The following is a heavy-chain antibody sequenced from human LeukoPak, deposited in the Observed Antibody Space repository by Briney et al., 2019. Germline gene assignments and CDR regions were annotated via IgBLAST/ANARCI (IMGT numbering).Heavy chain of an antibody. CDR3: ARAYGDYALSYYYYYYMDV. CDR1: GGSISSYY. Sequence: PSETLSLTCTVSGGSISSYYWSWIRQPPGKGLEWIGYIYYSGSTNYNPSLKSRVTISVDTSKNQFSLKLSSVTAADTAVYYCARAYGDYALSYYYYYYMDVWGKGTTVTVSS. D-gene: IGHD4-17*01. CDR2: IYYSGST. V-gene: IGHV4-59*01. J-gene: IGHJ6*03.